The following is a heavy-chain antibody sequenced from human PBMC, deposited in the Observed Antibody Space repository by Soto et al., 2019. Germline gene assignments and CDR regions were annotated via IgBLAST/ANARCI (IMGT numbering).Heavy chain of an antibody. D-gene: IGHD2-2*01. CDR3: ARALVPTADGELWYGEHLDY. CDR1: GGTFSSYA. J-gene: IGHJ4*02. V-gene: IGHV1-69*12. Sequence: QVQLVQSGAEVKKPGSSVKVSCKASGGTFSSYAISWVRQAPGQGLEWMGGIIPIFGTANYAQKCQGRVTITADECTGTAYMELSSVRSEDTAVYYCARALVPTADGELWYGEHLDYWGQGTLVTVSS. CDR2: IIPIFGTA.